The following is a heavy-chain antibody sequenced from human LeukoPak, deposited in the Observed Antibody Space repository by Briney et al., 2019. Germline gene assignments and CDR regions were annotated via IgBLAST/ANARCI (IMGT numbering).Heavy chain of an antibody. V-gene: IGHV1-18*01. J-gene: IGHJ5*01. Sequence: ASVKVSCKASGYTFTSYGISWVRQAPGQGPEWMGWISAYNGNTNYAQKLQGRVTMTTDTSTSTAYMELRSLRSDDTAVYYCARVLYNWNETLRYGNWFDSWGQGTLVTVSS. CDR2: ISAYNGNT. D-gene: IGHD1-1*01. CDR1: GYTFTSYG. CDR3: ARVLYNWNETLRYGNWFDS.